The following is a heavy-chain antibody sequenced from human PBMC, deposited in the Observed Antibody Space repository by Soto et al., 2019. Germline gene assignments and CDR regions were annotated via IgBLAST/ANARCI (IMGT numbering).Heavy chain of an antibody. D-gene: IGHD3-10*01. CDR3: ARDRPIRDSGSPSFYP. CDR1: GGFISSDY. J-gene: IGHJ5*02. CDR2: MYYRVRN. Sequence: PSQSRSLTCTLAGGFISSDYWRWIRQPPGKGMEWIGYMYYRVRNNYNRSLKGGDTISAATSTNQFCLNLNSVTVADTAIYYGARDRPIRDSGSPSFYPWGPGMQVTVS. V-gene: IGHV4-59*12.